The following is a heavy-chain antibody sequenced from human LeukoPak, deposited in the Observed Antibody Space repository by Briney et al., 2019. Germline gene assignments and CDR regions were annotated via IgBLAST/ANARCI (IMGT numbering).Heavy chain of an antibody. J-gene: IGHJ3*02. V-gene: IGHV3-11*04. Sequence: SGGSLRLSCAASGFTFSDYYMSWIRQAPGKGLEWVSYISSSGSTIYYADSVKGRFTISRDNAKNSLYLQMNSLRAEDTAVYYCARCLRGSYYKNAFDIWGQGTMVTVSS. CDR3: ARCLRGSYYKNAFDI. CDR2: ISSSGSTI. D-gene: IGHD1-26*01. CDR1: GFTFSDYY.